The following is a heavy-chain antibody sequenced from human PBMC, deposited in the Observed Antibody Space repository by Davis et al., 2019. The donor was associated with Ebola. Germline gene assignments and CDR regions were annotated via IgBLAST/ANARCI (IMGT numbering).Heavy chain of an antibody. D-gene: IGHD1-26*01. CDR1: GFTFSSSA. V-gene: IGHV3-23*01. Sequence: PGGSLRLSCAASGFTFSSSAMSWGRQAPGRGLEWVSSISGSGGSTYYADSVKGRFTISRDNSKNTLYLQMNSLRAEDTAVYYCAKDSGSYLDYWGQGTLVTVSS. J-gene: IGHJ4*02. CDR3: AKDSGSYLDY. CDR2: ISGSGGST.